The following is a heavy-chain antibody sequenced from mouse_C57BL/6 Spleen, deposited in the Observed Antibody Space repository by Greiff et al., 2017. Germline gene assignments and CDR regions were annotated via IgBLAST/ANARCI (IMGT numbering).Heavy chain of an antibody. J-gene: IGHJ4*01. CDR1: GFTFSSYA. V-gene: IGHV5-9-1*02. D-gene: IGHD2-3*01. Sequence: EVQVVESGEGLVKPGGSLKLSCAASGFTFSSYAMSWVRQTPEKRLEWVAYISSGGDYIYYADTVKGRFTISRDNARNTLYLQMSSLKSEDTAMYYCTREAIYDGYYVDAMDYWGQGTSVTVSS. CDR3: TREAIYDGYYVDAMDY. CDR2: ISSGGDYI.